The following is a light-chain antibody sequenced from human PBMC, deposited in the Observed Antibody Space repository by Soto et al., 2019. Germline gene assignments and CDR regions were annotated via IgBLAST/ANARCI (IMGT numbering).Light chain of an antibody. CDR2: VAS. Sequence: DLQMTQSPSSLSASVGDAVTITCRASQTINSYVNWYQQRPGKAPKLLICVASTLQSGVPLRLSGSGFGTDFTLTITSVQPEDFATYYCQQSYGSPYTFGQGTKLEIK. J-gene: IGKJ2*01. CDR1: QTINSY. CDR3: QQSYGSPYT. V-gene: IGKV1-39*01.